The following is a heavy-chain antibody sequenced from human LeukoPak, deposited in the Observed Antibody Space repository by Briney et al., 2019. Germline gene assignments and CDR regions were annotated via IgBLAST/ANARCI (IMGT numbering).Heavy chain of an antibody. J-gene: IGHJ4*02. CDR1: GFTFSGSA. CDR2: IRNKANSYAT. V-gene: IGHV3-73*01. Sequence: GGSLRLSCAASGFTFSGSAMRWVRQASGKGLEWVSGIRNKANSYATVYAAAVNGRFTSSRDDSKNTAYLQMNSLKTEDSAVYYCTGEATSPDYWGRGTLVTVSS. D-gene: IGHD5-12*01. CDR3: TGEATSPDY.